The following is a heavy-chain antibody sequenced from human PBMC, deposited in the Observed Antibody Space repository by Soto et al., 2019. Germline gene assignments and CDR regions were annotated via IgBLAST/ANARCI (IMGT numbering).Heavy chain of an antibody. J-gene: IGHJ4*02. CDR1: GGTFSSYT. D-gene: IGHD2-2*01. Sequence: SVKVSCKASGGTFSSYTISWVRQAPGQGLEWMGRIIPILGIANYAQKFQGRVTITADKSTSTAYMELSSLRSEDTAVYYCARGPTHYCSSTSCYDLGLFDYWGQGTLVTVSS. CDR2: IIPILGIA. V-gene: IGHV1-69*02. CDR3: ARGPTHYCSSTSCYDLGLFDY.